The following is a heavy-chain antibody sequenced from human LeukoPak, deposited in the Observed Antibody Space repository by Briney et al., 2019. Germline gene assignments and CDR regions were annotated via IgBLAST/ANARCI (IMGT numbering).Heavy chain of an antibody. CDR1: GFTFSSST. Sequence: GGSLRLSCTASGFTFSSSTITWVRQAPGKGLEWVSGISGSGSGTYYADFVKGRFTISRDNSKNTMYLEMNSLRAEDTAVYYCAKMNGYMDVWGKGTTVTVSS. V-gene: IGHV3-23*01. CDR3: AKMNGYMDV. J-gene: IGHJ6*03. D-gene: IGHD1-1*01. CDR2: ISGSGSGT.